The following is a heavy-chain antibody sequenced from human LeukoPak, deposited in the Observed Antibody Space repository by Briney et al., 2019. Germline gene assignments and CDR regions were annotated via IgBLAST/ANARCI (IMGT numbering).Heavy chain of an antibody. CDR3: ARNDSSGYVDY. D-gene: IGHD3-22*01. CDR2: VYHSGST. CDR1: DYSISSGNY. Sequence: PSETLSLTCAVSDYSISSGNYWGWIRQPPGKGLEWIGSVYHSGSTHYSPSLKSRVTISVDTSKNHFSLRLSSVTAADTAVYYCARNDSSGYVDYWGQGTLVTVSS. J-gene: IGHJ4*02. V-gene: IGHV4-38-2*01.